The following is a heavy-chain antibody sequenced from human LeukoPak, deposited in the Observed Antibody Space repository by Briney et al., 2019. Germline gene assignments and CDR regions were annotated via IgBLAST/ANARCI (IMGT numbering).Heavy chain of an antibody. V-gene: IGHV4-39*01. Sequence: SETLSLTCTVSGGSISSSSYYWGWIRQPPGKGLEWIGSIYYSGSTYYNPSLKSRVTISVDTSKNQFSLKLSSVTAADTAVYYCARRGYDFWSGYPTSAAFDIWGQGTMVTVSS. CDR1: GGSISSSSYY. CDR3: ARRGYDFWSGYPTSAAFDI. J-gene: IGHJ3*02. D-gene: IGHD3-3*01. CDR2: IYYSGST.